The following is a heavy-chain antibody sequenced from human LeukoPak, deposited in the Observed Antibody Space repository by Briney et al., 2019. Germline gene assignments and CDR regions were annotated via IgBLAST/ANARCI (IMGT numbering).Heavy chain of an antibody. CDR2: IYYSGST. CDR1: GGSISSYY. V-gene: IGHV4-59*01. Sequence: SETLSLTCTVSGGSISSYYWSWIRQPPGKGLEWIGYIYYSGSTNYNPSLKSRVTISVDTSKNQFSLKLSSVTAADTAVYYCARAGYDFWSGYGSWGQGTLVTVSS. CDR3: ARAGYDFWSGYGS. J-gene: IGHJ4*02. D-gene: IGHD3-3*01.